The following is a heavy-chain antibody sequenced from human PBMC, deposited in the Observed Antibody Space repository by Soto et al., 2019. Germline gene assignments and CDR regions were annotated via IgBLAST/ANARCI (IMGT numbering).Heavy chain of an antibody. D-gene: IGHD6-13*01. CDR1: GGSISSYY. CDR3: ARVGAFSSSWSYYYYGMDV. V-gene: IGHV4-59*01. J-gene: IGHJ6*02. Sequence: PSETLSLTCTVSGGSISSYYWSWIRQPPGKGLEWIGYICYSGSTNYNPSLKSRVTISVDTSKNQFSLKLSSVTAADTAVYYCARVGAFSSSWSYYYYGMDVWGQGTTVTVSS. CDR2: ICYSGST.